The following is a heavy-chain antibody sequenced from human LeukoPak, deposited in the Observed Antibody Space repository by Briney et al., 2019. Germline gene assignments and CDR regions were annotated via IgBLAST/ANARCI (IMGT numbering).Heavy chain of an antibody. D-gene: IGHD2-21*01. CDR3: ARDDCGDTCYPGGY. CDR1: GYTFTNYV. Sequence: ASVKVSCKASGYTFTNYVVRWVRQAPGQRPEWVGWINAGNGDTKYSQNFQGRVTITRDTSASTAYMELSSLTSEDTALYYCARDDCGDTCYPGGYWGQGTLVTVSS. CDR2: INAGNGDT. J-gene: IGHJ4*02. V-gene: IGHV1-3*01.